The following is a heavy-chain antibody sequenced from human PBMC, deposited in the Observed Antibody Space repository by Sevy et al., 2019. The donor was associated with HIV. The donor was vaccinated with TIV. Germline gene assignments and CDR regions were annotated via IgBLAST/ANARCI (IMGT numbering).Heavy chain of an antibody. CDR3: ARGGGLTDYGMDV. Sequence: SETLSLTCTVSGGSIRPYYWNWIRQPPGKGLEWIGYIYYSGTTKYNPSLRSRVTISVDTSENQFSVKLSSVTAADTAGYYCARGGGLTDYGMDVWGQGTTVTVSS. D-gene: IGHD3-16*01. V-gene: IGHV4-59*01. CDR1: GGSIRPYY. J-gene: IGHJ6*02. CDR2: IYYSGTT.